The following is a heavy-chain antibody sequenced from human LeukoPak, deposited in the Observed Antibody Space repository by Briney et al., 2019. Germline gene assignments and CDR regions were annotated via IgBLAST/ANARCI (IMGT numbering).Heavy chain of an antibody. CDR1: GFTFTNFG. Sequence: GGSLRLSCAASGFTFTNFGMSWVRQAPGKGLEWVSSISSSSSYIYYADSVKGRFTISRDNAKNSLYLQMNSLRAEDTAVYYCARVGVRYSSSATFDYWGQGTLVTVSS. D-gene: IGHD6-6*01. J-gene: IGHJ4*02. CDR3: ARVGVRYSSSATFDY. CDR2: ISSSSSYI. V-gene: IGHV3-21*01.